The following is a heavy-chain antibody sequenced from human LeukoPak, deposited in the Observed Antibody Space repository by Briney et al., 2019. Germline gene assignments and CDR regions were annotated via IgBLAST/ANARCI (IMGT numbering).Heavy chain of an antibody. D-gene: IGHD3-9*01. Sequence: SETLSLTCTVSGGSISSYYWSWLRQPPGKGLEWIGEINHRGRTNYNPSLRSRVTISVDTSKQQLSLNLDSVTAADTAVYYCARVGHLYDTVDWGQGALVTVSS. J-gene: IGHJ4*02. CDR3: ARVGHLYDTVD. V-gene: IGHV4-34*01. CDR2: INHRGRT. CDR1: GGSISSYY.